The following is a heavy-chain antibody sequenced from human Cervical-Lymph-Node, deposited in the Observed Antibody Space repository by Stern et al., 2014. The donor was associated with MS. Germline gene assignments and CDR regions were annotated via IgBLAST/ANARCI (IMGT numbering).Heavy chain of an antibody. CDR2: IHYSGGT. CDR3: ARVPDYGDAFFDY. D-gene: IGHD4-17*01. CDR1: GGSISSGDNY. J-gene: IGHJ4*02. V-gene: IGHV4-30-4*01. Sequence: VHLVESGPGLVKPSQTLSLPCTVSGGSISSGDNYWSWIRQPPGKGPEWIGYIHYSGGTYFNPSLKSRATISADTSKNQFSLKLNSMTAADTAVYYCARVPDYGDAFFDYWGQGILVTVSS.